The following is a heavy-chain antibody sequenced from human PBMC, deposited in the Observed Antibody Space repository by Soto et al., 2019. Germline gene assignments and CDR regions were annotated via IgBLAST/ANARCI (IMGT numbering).Heavy chain of an antibody. CDR3: ARTDDYVLDY. J-gene: IGHJ4*02. CDR2: IYYSGSP. V-gene: IGHV4-39*07. CDR1: GDSISSSDYY. D-gene: IGHD3-16*01. Sequence: SESLSLTCTVSGDSISSSDYYWGWIRQPPGKGLEWIGRIYYSGSPYYNPSLKSPLTISVDTSQNLFSLKLSSVTAAHTAVYYCARTDDYVLDYWGQGTLLTVSS.